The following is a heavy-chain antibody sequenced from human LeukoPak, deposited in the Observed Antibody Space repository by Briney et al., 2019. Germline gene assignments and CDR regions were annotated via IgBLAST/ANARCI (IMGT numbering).Heavy chain of an antibody. CDR2: IYHTGST. J-gene: IGHJ4*02. CDR1: GYSISSGYY. V-gene: IGHV4-38-2*01. Sequence: SETLSLTCAVSGYSISSGYYRGWVRPAPGKGLEWIGSIYHTGSTDYNPSLKSRLTISVDMSKNQFSLNLRSVTAADTAVYYCAGDKDDYVWGTYRWWGQGMLVTVSS. D-gene: IGHD3-16*02. CDR3: AGDKDDYVWGTYRW.